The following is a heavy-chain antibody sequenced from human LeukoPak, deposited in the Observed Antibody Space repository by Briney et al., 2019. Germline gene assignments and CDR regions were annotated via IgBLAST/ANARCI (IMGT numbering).Heavy chain of an antibody. D-gene: IGHD3-10*01. J-gene: IGHJ5*02. CDR3: ARGGYYGSGNDFRFDP. CDR2: IHYSRYT. Sequence: SETLSLTCTVSGASISSYYWSWIRQPPGKGLEWIGYIHYSRYTNSNPSLKSRVTISVDTSKNQFSLKLTSVTAADTAVYYCARGGYYGSGNDFRFDPWGQGTLVTVSS. V-gene: IGHV4-59*01. CDR1: GASISSYY.